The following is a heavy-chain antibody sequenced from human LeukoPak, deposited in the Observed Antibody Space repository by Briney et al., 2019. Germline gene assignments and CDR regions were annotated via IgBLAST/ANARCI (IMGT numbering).Heavy chain of an antibody. CDR1: GFTFSSYD. CDR2: IGTAGDS. Sequence: GGSLTLSCAASGFTFSSYDMHWVRQAAGKGLEWFSFIGTAGDSYYQGSVKGRFTISRENAKNSFYLQMNSLRAGDTAVYYCVRGGSSGYWSLTDFDYWGQGTLVTVSS. D-gene: IGHD3-22*01. J-gene: IGHJ4*02. V-gene: IGHV3-13*01. CDR3: VRGGSSGYWSLTDFDY.